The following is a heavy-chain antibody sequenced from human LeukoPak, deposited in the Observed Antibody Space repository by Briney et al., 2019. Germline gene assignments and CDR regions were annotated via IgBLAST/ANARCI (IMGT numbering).Heavy chain of an antibody. D-gene: IGHD3-3*01. CDR3: ARGTAYYDFWSGYLQSNWFDP. CDR2: INHSGST. CDR1: GGSFSGYY. Sequence: PSETLSLTCAVYGGSFSGYYWSWIRQPPGKGLEWIGEINHSGSTNYNPSLKSRVTISVDTSKNQFSLKLSSVTAAETAVYYCARGTAYYDFWSGYLQSNWFDPWGQGTLVTASS. J-gene: IGHJ5*02. V-gene: IGHV4-34*01.